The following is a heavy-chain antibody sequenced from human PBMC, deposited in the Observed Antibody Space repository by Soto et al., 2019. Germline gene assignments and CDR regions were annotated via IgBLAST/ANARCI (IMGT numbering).Heavy chain of an antibody. CDR1: GYTFTGHY. D-gene: IGHD1-26*01. Sequence: ASVKVSCKASGYTFTGHYIHWVRQAPEQGPEWMGEIGPESGDTRYAQKFQGRVTMTRDTSITTVYMELKNLSPDDTAVYYCGRGRSGQKVVFFWGQGTPVTVSS. CDR2: IGPESGDT. J-gene: IGHJ4*02. CDR3: GRGRSGQKVVFF. V-gene: IGHV1-2*02.